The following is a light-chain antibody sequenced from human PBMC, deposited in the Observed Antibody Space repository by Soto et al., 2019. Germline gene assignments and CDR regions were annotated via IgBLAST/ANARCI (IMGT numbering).Light chain of an antibody. CDR2: EAS. CDR1: HDISTF. V-gene: IGKV1-9*01. J-gene: IGKJ5*01. CDR3: QKLYTLPFT. Sequence: DIQLTQSPSLLSASIGDRVTITCRASHDISTFLAWYQQKPGKAPKLLIYEASTLQSGVPSRFSGSGSGTEFTLTISGLLPEDFAAYHCQKLYTLPFTCGQGKRREIK.